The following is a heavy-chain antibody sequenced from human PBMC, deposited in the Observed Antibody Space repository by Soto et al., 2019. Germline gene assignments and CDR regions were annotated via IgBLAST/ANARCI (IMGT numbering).Heavy chain of an antibody. CDR1: GLSFNDYA. J-gene: IGHJ4*02. V-gene: IGHV3-64D*06. CDR3: VKDRSVNY. CDR2: ISSNGVST. Sequence: GGSLRLCCSASGLSFNDYAMHWVRQAAGKGLKYVSSISSNGVSTYYADSVKGRFTISRDNSKNTLYLQMNSLRVEDTAVYYCVKDRSVNYWGQGALVTVSS.